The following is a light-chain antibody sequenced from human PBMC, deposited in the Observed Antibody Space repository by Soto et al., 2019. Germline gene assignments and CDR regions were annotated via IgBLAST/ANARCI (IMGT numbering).Light chain of an antibody. CDR2: GAS. V-gene: IGKV3-20*01. J-gene: IGKJ5*01. CDR1: QSVSSSY. CDR3: QQYGSPIT. Sequence: EIVLTQSPGTLSLSPGERATLSCRASQSVSSSYLAWYQQKPGQAPRLLINGASSRATGIPDRFSGSGSGTDFTLTISRLEPEDFAVYYCQQYGSPITFGQGTRLEIK.